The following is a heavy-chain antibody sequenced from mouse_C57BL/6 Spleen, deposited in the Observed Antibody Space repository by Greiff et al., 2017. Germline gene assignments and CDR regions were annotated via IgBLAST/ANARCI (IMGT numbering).Heavy chain of an antibody. D-gene: IGHD1-1*01. J-gene: IGHJ1*03. V-gene: IGHV5-16*01. CDR2: INYDGSST. Sequence: EVKLMESEGGLVQPGSSMKLSCTASGFTFSDYYMAWVRQVPEKGLEWVANINYDGSSTYYLDSLKSRFIISRDNAQNILYLQMSSLKSEDTATYYCARDGRYGRSYDWYFDVWGTGTTVTVSS. CDR3: ARDGRYGRSYDWYFDV. CDR1: GFTFSDYY.